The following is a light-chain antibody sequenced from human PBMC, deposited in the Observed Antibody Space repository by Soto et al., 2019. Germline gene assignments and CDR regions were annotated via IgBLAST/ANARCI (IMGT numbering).Light chain of an antibody. CDR2: VNS. CDR3: QSYDSSLSAVV. J-gene: IGLJ2*01. Sequence: QSVLTQPPSVSGAPGQRVTISCTGSSSNIGTGYDVHWYQQLPGTAPKLLIYVNSNRPSGVPDRFSGSKSGTSASLAITGFQAEDEADYYCQSYDSSLSAVVFGGGTKLTV. V-gene: IGLV1-40*01. CDR1: SSNIGTGYD.